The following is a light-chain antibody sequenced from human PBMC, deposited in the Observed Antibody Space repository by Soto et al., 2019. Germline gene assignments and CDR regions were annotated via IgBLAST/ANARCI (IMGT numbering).Light chain of an antibody. Sequence: IVLTQSPGTLSLSPGDRATLSCRASQSVSSNYLGWYQQKPGQAPRLLLYGASSRAIGIPDRFSGSGSGTDFTLTISRLGPEDFAVYYCQQYDTSPPLTFGGGTKVEIK. CDR2: GAS. CDR1: QSVSSNY. J-gene: IGKJ4*01. V-gene: IGKV3-20*01. CDR3: QQYDTSPPLT.